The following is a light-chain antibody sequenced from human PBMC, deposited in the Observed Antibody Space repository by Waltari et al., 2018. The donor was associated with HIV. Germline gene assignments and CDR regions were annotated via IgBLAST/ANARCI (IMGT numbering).Light chain of an antibody. CDR1: SSNIGNNP. J-gene: IGLJ2*01. Sequence: QSVMTQPPSASGTPGQSVTISCSGSSSNIGNNPVNWYQQLPGTAPKLPIYTNNQRPSGVPDRFSGSRSGTSASLAISGLQSEDEADYYCAAWDDSLSGVVFGGGTKLTVL. CDR2: TNN. V-gene: IGLV1-44*01. CDR3: AAWDDSLSGVV.